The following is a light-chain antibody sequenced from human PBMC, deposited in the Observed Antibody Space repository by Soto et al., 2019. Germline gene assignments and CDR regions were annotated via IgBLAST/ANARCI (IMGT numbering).Light chain of an antibody. V-gene: IGKV3-20*01. CDR2: GAS. Sequence: EIVLTQSPGTLSLSPGERATLSCRASQSVSSNYLAWYQQKPGQAPRLLIYGASSRATGITDKFNGRGSEKEFPLTISRLEPEDVAVYHCQQYGSSPLTFGGGTKVEIK. CDR3: QQYGSSPLT. J-gene: IGKJ4*02. CDR1: QSVSSNY.